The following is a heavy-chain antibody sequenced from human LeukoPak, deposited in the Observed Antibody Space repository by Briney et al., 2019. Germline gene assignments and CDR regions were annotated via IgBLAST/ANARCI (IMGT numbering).Heavy chain of an antibody. Sequence: ASVKLSCKASGYTFATYGISWVPQAPGQGLEWMGWNSAYNGDTNYAQKVQGRVTMTTDTSTSTAYMELRSLRSDDTAVYYCARDLRCGENDYWGQGTLVTVSS. D-gene: IGHD2-21*01. CDR3: ARDLRCGENDY. CDR1: GYTFATYG. J-gene: IGHJ4*02. V-gene: IGHV1-18*01. CDR2: NSAYNGDT.